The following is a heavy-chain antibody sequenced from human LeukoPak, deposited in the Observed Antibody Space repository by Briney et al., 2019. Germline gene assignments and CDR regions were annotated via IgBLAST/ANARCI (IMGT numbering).Heavy chain of an antibody. CDR1: GGSISSYY. J-gene: IGHJ4*02. V-gene: IGHV4-4*07. Sequence: SETLSLTCTVSGGSISSYYWSWIRQPAGKGLEWIGRTYTSGSTNYNPSLKSRVTMSVDTSKNQFSLKLSSVTAADTAVYYCAGGTRGYSYGYRFDYWGQGTLVTVSS. CDR3: AGGTRGYSYGYRFDY. CDR2: TYTSGST. D-gene: IGHD5-18*01.